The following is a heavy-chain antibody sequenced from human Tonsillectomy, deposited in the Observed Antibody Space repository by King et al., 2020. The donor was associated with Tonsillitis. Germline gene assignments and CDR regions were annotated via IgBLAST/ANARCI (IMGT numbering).Heavy chain of an antibody. CDR3: TTDSRGSSSWYSPQGAY. CDR2: IKSKTDGGTT. V-gene: IGHV3-15*01. Sequence: VQLVESGGGLVKPGRSLRLSCAASGFTFKDAWMSWVRQAPGKGLEWVGRIKSKTDGGTTDYAAPVKGRFTISRDDSKNTLHLQMNSLKTEDTAVYYCTTDSRGSSSWYSPQGAYWGQGTLVTVSS. D-gene: IGHD6-13*01. CDR1: GFTFKDAW. J-gene: IGHJ4*02.